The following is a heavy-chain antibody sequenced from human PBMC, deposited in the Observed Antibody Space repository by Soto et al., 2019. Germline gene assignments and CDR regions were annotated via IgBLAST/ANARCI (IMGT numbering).Heavy chain of an antibody. CDR2: FDPEDGET. CDR1: GYTLTELS. D-gene: IGHD3-10*01. V-gene: IGHV1-24*01. J-gene: IGHJ6*02. CDR3: ATYGSGGGYYGMDV. Sequence: GASVKVSCKVSGYTLTELSMHWVRQAPGKGLEWMGGFDPEDGETIYAQKFQDRVTMTEDTSTDTAYMELRSLRSEDTAVYYCATYGSGGGYYGMDVWGQGTTVTVSS.